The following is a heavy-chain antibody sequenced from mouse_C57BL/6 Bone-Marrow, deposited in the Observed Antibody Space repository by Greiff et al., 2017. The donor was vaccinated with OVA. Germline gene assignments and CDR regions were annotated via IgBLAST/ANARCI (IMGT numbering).Heavy chain of an antibody. J-gene: IGHJ3*01. CDR1: GFTFSSYG. Sequence: EVMLVESGGDLVKPGGSLKLSCAASGFTFSSYGMSWVRQTPDKRLEWVATISSGGSYTYYPDSVKGRFTISRDNAKNTLYLQMSSLKSEDTAMYYCARHGDYDYDPLFAYWGQGTLVTVSA. CDR2: ISSGGSYT. CDR3: ARHGDYDYDPLFAY. V-gene: IGHV5-6*01. D-gene: IGHD2-4*01.